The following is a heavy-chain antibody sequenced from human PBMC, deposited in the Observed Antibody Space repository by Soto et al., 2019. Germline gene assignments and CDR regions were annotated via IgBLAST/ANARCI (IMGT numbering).Heavy chain of an antibody. CDR1: GGSLSGYY. V-gene: IGHV4-34*01. Sequence: QVPLQQWGAGLLKPSETLSLNCAVNGGSLSGYYWSWIRQPPGKGLEWIGEIKDGGRTNYSPSLKSRDPTSSDTSNNQFSLRLYSVTAADTGVYYCARGQEGVVATHWDQGTLVTVSS. CDR3: ARGQEGVVATH. J-gene: IGHJ4*02. CDR2: IKDGGRT. D-gene: IGHD5-12*01.